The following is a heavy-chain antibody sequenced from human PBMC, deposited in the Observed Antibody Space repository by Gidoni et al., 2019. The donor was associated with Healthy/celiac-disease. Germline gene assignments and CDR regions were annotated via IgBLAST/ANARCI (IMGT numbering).Heavy chain of an antibody. V-gene: IGHV5-10-1*03. CDR1: GYSFTSYW. CDR3: ARGSIAVATMVD. J-gene: IGHJ4*02. CDR2: IEPSDSYT. D-gene: IGHD6-19*01. Sequence: EVQLVQSGAEVKKPGESLRISCKGSGYSFTSYWISWVRQMPGKGLEWMGRIEPSDSYTNYRPSFQGHVTISAEKSISTAYLQWSSLKASDTAMYYCARGSIAVATMVDWGQGTLVTVSS.